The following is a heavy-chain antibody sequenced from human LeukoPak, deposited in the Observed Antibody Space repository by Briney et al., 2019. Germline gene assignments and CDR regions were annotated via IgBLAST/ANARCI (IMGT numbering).Heavy chain of an antibody. V-gene: IGHV1-24*01. CDR2: FDIVDAET. D-gene: IGHD4-11*01. CDR3: VAEVIEVTMGDY. J-gene: IGHJ4*02. CDR1: GHSLTDLS. Sequence: ASVKVSCKVSGHSLTDLSIHWVRQAPGKGLEWMGGFDIVDAETIYGQEFEGRVIMTEDTATETAYMELSSLKYEDTAVYYCVAEVIEVTMGDYWGQGTLVTVSS.